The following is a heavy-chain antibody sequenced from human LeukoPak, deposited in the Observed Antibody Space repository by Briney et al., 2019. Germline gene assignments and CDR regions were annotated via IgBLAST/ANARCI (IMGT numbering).Heavy chain of an antibody. Sequence: VGSLRLSCAASGFTFSSYAMSWVRQGPGEGLEWVSAISGSGGSTYYADSVKGRFTISRDNSKNTLYLQMNSLRAEDTAVYYCAKSHVDTVYNYYFDYWGQGTLVTVSS. CDR2: ISGSGGST. CDR3: AKSHVDTVYNYYFDY. CDR1: GFTFSSYA. J-gene: IGHJ4*02. V-gene: IGHV3-23*01. D-gene: IGHD5-18*01.